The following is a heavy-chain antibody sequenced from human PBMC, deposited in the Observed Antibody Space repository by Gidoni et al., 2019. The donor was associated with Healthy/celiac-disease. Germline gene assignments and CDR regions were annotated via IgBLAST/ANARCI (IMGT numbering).Heavy chain of an antibody. J-gene: IGHJ6*02. CDR2: ISWNSGSI. D-gene: IGHD3-10*01. CDR3: AKDIAGFFGSGSYLPGGYYYYGMDV. CDR1: GFTFDDYA. Sequence: EVQLVESGGGLVQPGRSLRLSCAASGFTFDDYAMHWVRQAPGKGLEWVSGISWNSGSIGYADSVKGRFTISRDNAKNSLYLQMNSLRAEDTALYYCAKDIAGFFGSGSYLPGGYYYYGMDVWGQGTTVTVSS. V-gene: IGHV3-9*01.